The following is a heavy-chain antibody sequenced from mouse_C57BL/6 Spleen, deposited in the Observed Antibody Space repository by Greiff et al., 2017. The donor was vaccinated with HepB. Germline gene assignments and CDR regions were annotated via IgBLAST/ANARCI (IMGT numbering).Heavy chain of an antibody. V-gene: IGHV1-15*01. CDR2: IDPETGGT. D-gene: IGHD2-5*01. J-gene: IGHJ1*03. CDR1: GYTFTDYE. Sequence: QVQLQQSGAELVRPGASVTLSCKASGYTFTDYEMHWVKQTPVHGLEWIGAIDPETGGTAYNQKFKGKAILTADKSSSTAYMVLRSLTSEDSAVYYCTRDSNYFYWYFDVWGTGTTVTVSS. CDR3: TRDSNYFYWYFDV.